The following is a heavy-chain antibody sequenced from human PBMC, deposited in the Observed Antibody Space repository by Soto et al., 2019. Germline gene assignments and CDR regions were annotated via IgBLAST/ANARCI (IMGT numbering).Heavy chain of an antibody. J-gene: IGHJ6*02. CDR3: ARDKAGSSDYYYYGMDV. CDR1: GGSISNYY. Sequence: PSETLSLTCTVSGGSISNYYWSWIRQPPGKGLEWIGYVYYSGSTNYNPSLKSRVTISVDTSKNQFSLKLSSVTAADTAVYYCARDKAGSSDYYYYGMDVWGQGTTVTVSS. V-gene: IGHV4-59*01. CDR2: VYYSGST. D-gene: IGHD6-13*01.